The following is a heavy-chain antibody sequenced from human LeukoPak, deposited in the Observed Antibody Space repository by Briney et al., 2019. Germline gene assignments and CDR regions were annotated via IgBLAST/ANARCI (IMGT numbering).Heavy chain of an antibody. CDR1: GGSINSYY. CDR2: IYYSGST. Sequence: SETLSLTCTVSGGSINSYYWSWIRQHPGKGLEWIGYIYYSGSTYYNPPLKSRVTISVDTSKNQFSLKLSSVTAADTAVYYCAREGDSSGPIPDIWGQGTMVTVSS. V-gene: IGHV4-59*06. J-gene: IGHJ3*02. CDR3: AREGDSSGPIPDI. D-gene: IGHD3-22*01.